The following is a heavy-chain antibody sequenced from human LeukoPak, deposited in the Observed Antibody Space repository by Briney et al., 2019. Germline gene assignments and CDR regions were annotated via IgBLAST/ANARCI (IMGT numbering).Heavy chain of an antibody. Sequence: GGSLRLSCAASGFTFSSHGMNWVRQAPGKGLEWISGISPSADITYYADSVKGRFTISRDNAKNTLYLQLNSLRVEDTAVYYCARIQRGSLVAIDYWGQGTLVTVSS. CDR1: GFTFSSHG. CDR3: ARIQRGSLVAIDY. D-gene: IGHD5-12*01. CDR2: ISPSADIT. J-gene: IGHJ4*02. V-gene: IGHV3-23*01.